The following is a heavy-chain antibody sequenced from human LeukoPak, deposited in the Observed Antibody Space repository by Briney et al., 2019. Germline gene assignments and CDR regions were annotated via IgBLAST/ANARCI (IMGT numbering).Heavy chain of an antibody. CDR3: ARAHYDSSGYYYYYYYMDV. V-gene: IGHV4-39*07. Sequence: SETLSLTCTVSGGSISSSSYYWGWIRQPPGKGLEWIGSIYYSGSTYYNPSLKSRVTISVDTSKNQFSLKLSSVTAADTAVYYCARAHYDSSGYYYYYYYMDVWGKGTTVTVSS. CDR2: IYYSGST. D-gene: IGHD3-22*01. J-gene: IGHJ6*03. CDR1: GGSISSSSYY.